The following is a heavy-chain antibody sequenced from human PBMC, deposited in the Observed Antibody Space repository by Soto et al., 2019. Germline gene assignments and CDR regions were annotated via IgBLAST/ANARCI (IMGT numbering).Heavy chain of an antibody. D-gene: IGHD3-22*01. CDR1: GGTFSSYA. CDR3: ARGFYYDSSGQNWFDP. V-gene: IGHV1-69*06. CDR2: IIPIFGTA. Sequence: GASVKVSCKASGGTFSSYAISWVRQAPGQGLEWMGGIIPIFGTANYAQKFQGRVTITADKSTSTAYMELSSLRSEDTAVYYCARGFYYDSSGQNWFDPWGQGTLVTSPQ. J-gene: IGHJ5*02.